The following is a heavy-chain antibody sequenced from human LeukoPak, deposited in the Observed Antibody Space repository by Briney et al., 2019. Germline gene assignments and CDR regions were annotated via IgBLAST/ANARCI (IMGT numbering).Heavy chain of an antibody. CDR1: GGSLSGYY. D-gene: IGHD4-11*01. CDR3: VRGLYSRDAGY. Sequence: SETLSLTCDVYGGSLSGYYWSWIRQPPGKRLEWIGEINHGGHTNYNPSLKSRVAMTVDTSKNQFSLNLGSVTAADTAVYYCVRGLYSRDAGYWGQGTLVTVSS. V-gene: IGHV4-34*01. J-gene: IGHJ4*02. CDR2: INHGGHT.